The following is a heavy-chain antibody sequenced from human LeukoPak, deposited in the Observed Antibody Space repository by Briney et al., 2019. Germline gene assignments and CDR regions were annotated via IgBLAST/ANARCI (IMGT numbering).Heavy chain of an antibody. CDR3: SRDPVTIFGAVIAQQKTPSYYYGMDV. CDR1: VFTFSSYW. V-gene: IGHV3-74*01. D-gene: IGHD3-3*01. Sequence: QTGGSLRLSCAASVFTFSSYWMHWVRRAPGKGLVWVSRINTDASSTSYADSVRGRFTISRDNAKNTLYLQMNSLRAEDTTVYYCSRDPVTIFGAVIAQQKTPSYYYGMDVWGQGTTVTVSS. J-gene: IGHJ6*02. CDR2: INTDASST.